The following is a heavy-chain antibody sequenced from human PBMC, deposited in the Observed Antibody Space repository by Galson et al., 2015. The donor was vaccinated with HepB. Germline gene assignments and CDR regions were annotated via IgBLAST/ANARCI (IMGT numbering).Heavy chain of an antibody. J-gene: IGHJ2*01. V-gene: IGHV1-18*01. Sequence: SVKVSCKASGYTFTSYGISWVRQAPGQGLEWMGWISAYNGNTNYAQKLQGRVTMTTDTSTSTAYMELRSLRSDDTAVYYCARVKYSSSWGQNWYFDLWGRGTLVTVSS. CDR3: ARVKYSSSWGQNWYFDL. CDR2: ISAYNGNT. D-gene: IGHD6-13*01. CDR1: GYTFTSYG.